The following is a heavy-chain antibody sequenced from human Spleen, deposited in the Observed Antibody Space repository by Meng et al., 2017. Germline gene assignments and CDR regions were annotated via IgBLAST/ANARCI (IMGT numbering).Heavy chain of an antibody. D-gene: IGHD1-26*01. Sequence: GESLKISCVASGFRVTDAWMSWVRQAPGKGLEWVGRIKSKTDGGTTDYAAPVKGRFTISRDDSKNTLYLQMNSLKTEDTAVYYCTTDRGANDYWGQGTLVTVSS. CDR1: GFRVTDAW. J-gene: IGHJ4*02. CDR2: IKSKTDGGTT. V-gene: IGHV3-15*01. CDR3: TTDRGANDY.